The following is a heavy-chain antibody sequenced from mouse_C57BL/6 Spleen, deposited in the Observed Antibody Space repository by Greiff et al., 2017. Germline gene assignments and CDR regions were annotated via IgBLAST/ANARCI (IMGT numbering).Heavy chain of an antibody. V-gene: IGHV1-69*01. CDR2: IDPSDSYT. CDR1: GYTFTSYW. CDR3: ARGQTGSSFDY. D-gene: IGHD4-1*01. Sequence: QVQLQQPGAELVMPGASVKLSCKASGYTFTSYWMHWVKQRPGQGLEWIGEIDPSDSYTTYNQKFKGKSTLTVDKSSSTAYMQLSSLTSEDSAVYYCARGQTGSSFDYWGQGTTLTVSS. J-gene: IGHJ2*01.